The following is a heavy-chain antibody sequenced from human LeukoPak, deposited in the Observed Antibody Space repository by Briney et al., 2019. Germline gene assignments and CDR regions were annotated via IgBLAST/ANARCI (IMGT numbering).Heavy chain of an antibody. D-gene: IGHD3/OR15-3a*01. CDR1: GGSISSSSYY. CDR3: ARRHWTGYYALRGAFHI. J-gene: IGHJ3*02. CDR2: IVYSGST. Sequence: PETLSLTCTVSGGSISSSSYYWGWIRQPPGKGREWLGSIVYSGSTYYNPSLKSRAPLSGNTSRTQCSRKRSSVPAAGTAVYYCARRHWTGYYALRGAFHICGQGTMVTVSS. V-gene: IGHV4-39*01.